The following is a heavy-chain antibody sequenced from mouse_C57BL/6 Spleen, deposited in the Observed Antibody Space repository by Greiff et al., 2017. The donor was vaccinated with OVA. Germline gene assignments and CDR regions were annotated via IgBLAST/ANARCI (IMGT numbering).Heavy chain of an antibody. V-gene: IGHV5-9-1*02. CDR1: GFTFSSYA. CDR2: ISSGGDYI. D-gene: IGHD1-1*01. CDR3: TRDKGSSYPFDY. J-gene: IGHJ2*01. Sequence: EVHLVESGEGLVKPGGSLKLSCAASGFTFSSYAMSWVRQTPEKRLEWVAYISSGGDYIYYADTVKGRFTISRDNARNTLYLQMSSLKSEDTAMYYCTRDKGSSYPFDYWGQGTTLTVSS.